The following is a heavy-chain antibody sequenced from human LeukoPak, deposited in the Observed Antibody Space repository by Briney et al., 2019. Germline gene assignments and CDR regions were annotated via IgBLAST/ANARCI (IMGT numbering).Heavy chain of an antibody. V-gene: IGHV4-39*07. CDR2: IYYSGST. CDR1: GGSISSSSYY. Sequence: SETLSLTCTVSGGSISSSSYYWGWIRQPPGKGLEWIGSIYYSGSTYYNPSLKSRVTMSVDTSKNQFSLKLSSVTAADTAVYYCARLYYDFWSGYYISGPYVYNWFDPWGQGTLVTVSS. J-gene: IGHJ5*02. D-gene: IGHD3-3*01. CDR3: ARLYYDFWSGYYISGPYVYNWFDP.